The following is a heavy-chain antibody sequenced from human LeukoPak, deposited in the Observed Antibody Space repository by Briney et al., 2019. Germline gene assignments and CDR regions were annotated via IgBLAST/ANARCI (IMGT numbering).Heavy chain of an antibody. CDR1: GFTVSTNC. Sequence: PGGSLRLSCAASGFTVSTNCMTWVRQAPGKGLEWVSTIYSGGTTYYADSVMGRFTISRHNSRNTLYLQMNSLRAEDTAVYYCARVDTVMAYYFDLCGQGTLVTVSS. J-gene: IGHJ4*02. V-gene: IGHV3-53*04. D-gene: IGHD5-18*01. CDR3: ARVDTVMAYYFDL. CDR2: IYSGGTT.